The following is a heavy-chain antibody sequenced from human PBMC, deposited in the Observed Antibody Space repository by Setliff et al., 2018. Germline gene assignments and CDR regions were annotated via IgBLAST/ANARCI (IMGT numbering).Heavy chain of an antibody. D-gene: IGHD2-21*01. Sequence: PGGSLRLSCAASGFTFDENAMHWVRQAPGKGLEWVSGISPNSAYIGYADSVKGRFTISRDDAKNSLYLQMNSLRVEDTALYYCAHIRGGGNSGVADYWGQGTLVTVSS. CDR3: AHIRGGGNSGVADY. J-gene: IGHJ4*02. CDR1: GFTFDENA. CDR2: ISPNSAYI. V-gene: IGHV3-9*01.